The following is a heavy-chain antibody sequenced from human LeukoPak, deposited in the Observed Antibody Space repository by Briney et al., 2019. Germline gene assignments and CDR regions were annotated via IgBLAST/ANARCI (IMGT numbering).Heavy chain of an antibody. V-gene: IGHV4-61*02. CDR2: IYTSGST. CDR1: GGSISSGSYY. Sequence: PSETLSLTCTVSGGSISSGSYYWRWIRQPAGRGLEWIGRIYTSGSTNDNPSLKSRVTIAVDTSKNQFSLKLRSVTAADTAVYYCARAPDQNYDFWSGHPRNWFDPWGQGTLVTVSS. J-gene: IGHJ5*02. CDR3: ARAPDQNYDFWSGHPRNWFDP. D-gene: IGHD3-3*01.